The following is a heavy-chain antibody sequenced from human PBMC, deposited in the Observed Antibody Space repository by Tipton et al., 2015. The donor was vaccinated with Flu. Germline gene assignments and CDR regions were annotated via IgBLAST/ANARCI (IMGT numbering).Heavy chain of an antibody. V-gene: IGHV4-34*01. D-gene: IGHD3-22*01. Sequence: TLSLTCAVYGGSFSGYYWRGIGQPPGKGLEWFGEINHSGSTNYSHSLNSRVTILSDTSNNQFSLRLCSLTAAEPAMYYCTGSLRNSSCSPGYWGQVTLVTVSS. J-gene: IGHJ4*02. CDR3: TGSLRNSSCSPGY. CDR2: INHSGST. CDR1: GGSFSGYY.